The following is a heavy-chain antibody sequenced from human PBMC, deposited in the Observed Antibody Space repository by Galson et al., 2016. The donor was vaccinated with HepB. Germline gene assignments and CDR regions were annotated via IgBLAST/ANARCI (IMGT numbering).Heavy chain of an antibody. V-gene: IGHV3-30*04. Sequence: SLRLSCAASGFTFSRYAMHWVRQAPGKGPEWVALVTYDGTNAYYTDAVKGRFTISRDNSKNMVYLQMDSLRTEDTAIYYCARDHKEATVEKYIHNRFDPWGQGTLVTVSS. CDR2: VTYDGTNA. D-gene: IGHD2-15*01. CDR3: ARDHKEATVEKYIHNRFDP. CDR1: GFTFSRYA. J-gene: IGHJ5*02.